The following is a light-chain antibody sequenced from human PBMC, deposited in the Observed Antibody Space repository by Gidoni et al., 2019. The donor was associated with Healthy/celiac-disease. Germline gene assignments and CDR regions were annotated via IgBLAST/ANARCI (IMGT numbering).Light chain of an antibody. CDR3: QQWT. CDR2: GAS. J-gene: IGKJ1*01. Sequence: SCRASQSVSSRYLAWYQQKPGQAPRLIIYGASNRATGIPDRFSGSGSGTDFTLTISRLEPEDFAVYYCQQWTFXQXTKVXIK. V-gene: IGKV3-20*01. CDR1: QSVSSRY.